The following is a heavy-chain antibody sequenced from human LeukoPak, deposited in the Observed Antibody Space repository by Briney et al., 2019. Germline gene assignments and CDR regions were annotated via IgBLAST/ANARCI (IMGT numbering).Heavy chain of an antibody. V-gene: IGHV4-30-2*01. CDR2: IYHSGST. D-gene: IGHD6-13*01. J-gene: IGHJ4*02. CDR1: GGSISSGGYS. CDR3: ASAYSSSWYRY. Sequence: PSQTLSLTCAVSGGSISSGGYSWSWIRQPPGKGLEWIGYIYHSGSTYYNPSLKSRVTISVDRSKNQFSLKLSSVTAADTAVYYCASAYSSSWYRYWGQGTLVTVSS.